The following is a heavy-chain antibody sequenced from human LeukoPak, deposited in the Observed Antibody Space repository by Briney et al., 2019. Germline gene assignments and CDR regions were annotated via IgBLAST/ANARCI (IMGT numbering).Heavy chain of an antibody. CDR2: ISSSGSTI. D-gene: IGHD3-10*02. V-gene: IGHV3-48*03. CDR1: GFTFSSYE. CDR3: ASLFGELYVNDAFDI. J-gene: IGHJ3*02. Sequence: GGSLRLSCAASGFTFSSYEMNWVRQAPGKGLEWVSYISSSGSTIYYADSVKGRFTISRDNAKNSLYLQMNSLRAEDTAVYYCASLFGELYVNDAFDIWGQGTMVTVSS.